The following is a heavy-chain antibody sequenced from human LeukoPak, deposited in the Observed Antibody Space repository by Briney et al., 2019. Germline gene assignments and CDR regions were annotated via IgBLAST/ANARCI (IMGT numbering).Heavy chain of an antibody. D-gene: IGHD6-19*01. CDR3: AKDLALAGTGGGFDV. J-gene: IGHJ3*01. CDR2: INGGGDKT. V-gene: IGHV3-23*01. CDR1: GFTFTTYA. Sequence: GGSLRLSCAASGFTFTTYAINWVRQAPGQGLEWVSGINGGGDKTYYADSVKGRFTISKDNSKTTMSLQMSSLRDEDTALYYCAKDLALAGTGGGFDVWGEGTRVAVSS.